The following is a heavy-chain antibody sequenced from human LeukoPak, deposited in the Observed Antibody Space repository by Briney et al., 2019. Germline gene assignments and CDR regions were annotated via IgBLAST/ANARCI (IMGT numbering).Heavy chain of an antibody. CDR2: MYISGST. Sequence: SETLSLTCTVSGGSISSYYWSWIRQPAGKGLEWIGRMYISGSTNYNPSLKSRVTISVDTSKNQFSLKLSSVTAADTAVYYCARYAITFGGVIVIDYWGQGTLVTVSS. J-gene: IGHJ4*02. V-gene: IGHV4-4*07. CDR1: GGSISSYY. D-gene: IGHD3-16*02. CDR3: ARYAITFGGVIVIDY.